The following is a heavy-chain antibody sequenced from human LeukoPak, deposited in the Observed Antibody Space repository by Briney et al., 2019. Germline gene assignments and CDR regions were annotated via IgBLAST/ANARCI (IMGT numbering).Heavy chain of an antibody. CDR3: AKESFDCSGGSCYGRFDY. J-gene: IGHJ4*02. CDR2: ISGSGGST. CDR1: GFTFSSYA. D-gene: IGHD2-15*01. Sequence: PGGSLRLSCAASGFTFSSYAMSWVRQAPGKGLEWVSAISGSGGSTYYAGSVKGRFTISRDNSKNTLYLQMNSLRAEDTAVYYCAKESFDCSGGSCYGRFDYWGQGTLVTVSS. V-gene: IGHV3-23*01.